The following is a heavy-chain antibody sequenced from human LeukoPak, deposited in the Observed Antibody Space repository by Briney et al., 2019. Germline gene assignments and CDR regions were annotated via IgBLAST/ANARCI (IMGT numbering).Heavy chain of an antibody. CDR1: GDSVSSNSAA. Sequence: SQTLSLTCAISGDSVSSNSAAWNWIRQSPSRGLEWLGRTYYRSKWYNDYAVSVKSRITINPDTSKNQFSLQLNSVTPEDTAVYYCARVNDVSDSSGWYEANWFDPWGQGTLVTVSS. J-gene: IGHJ5*02. CDR2: TYYRSKWYN. D-gene: IGHD6-19*01. V-gene: IGHV6-1*01. CDR3: ARVNDVSDSSGWYEANWFDP.